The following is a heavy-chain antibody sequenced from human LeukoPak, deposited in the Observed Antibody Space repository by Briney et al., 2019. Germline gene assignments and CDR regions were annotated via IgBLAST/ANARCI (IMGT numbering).Heavy chain of an antibody. CDR1: GYTFTGYY. CDR3: ARSIAAADTFDY. CDR2: INPNSGGT. Sequence: ASVKVSCKASGYTFTGYYMHWVRQAPGQGLEWMGGINPNSGGTNYAPKFQGWLTMTRDTSISTAYMELSRLRSDDTTVYYCARSIAAADTFDYWGQGTLVTVSS. V-gene: IGHV1-2*04. D-gene: IGHD6-13*01. J-gene: IGHJ4*02.